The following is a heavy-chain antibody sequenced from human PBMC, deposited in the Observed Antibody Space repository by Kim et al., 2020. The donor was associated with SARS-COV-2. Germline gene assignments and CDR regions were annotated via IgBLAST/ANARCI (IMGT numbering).Heavy chain of an antibody. CDR1: GYTFTSYA. CDR3: ARNYDSSGYQYYYYYYGMDV. J-gene: IGHJ6*02. Sequence: ASVKVSCKASGYTFTSYAMHWVRQAPGQRLEWMGWINAGNGNTKYSQKFQGRVTITRDTSARTAYMELSSLRSEDTAVYYCARNYDSSGYQYYYYYYGMDVWGQGTTVTVSS. D-gene: IGHD3-22*01. V-gene: IGHV1-3*01. CDR2: INAGNGNT.